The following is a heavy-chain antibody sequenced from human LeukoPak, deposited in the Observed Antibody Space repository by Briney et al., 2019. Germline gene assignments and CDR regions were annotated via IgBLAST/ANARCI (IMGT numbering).Heavy chain of an antibody. CDR2: ISSSGTTT. J-gene: IGHJ3*02. D-gene: IGHD6-13*01. Sequence: GGSLRLSCAASGFSFSVYEIHWVRQAPGKGLEWISDISSSGTTTYYADSVKGRFTISRDNAKNSLYLQMNSLRAEDTAVYYCASPSSSSWYGDAFDIWGQGTMVTVSS. CDR3: ASPSSSSWYGDAFDI. CDR1: GFSFSVYE. V-gene: IGHV3-48*03.